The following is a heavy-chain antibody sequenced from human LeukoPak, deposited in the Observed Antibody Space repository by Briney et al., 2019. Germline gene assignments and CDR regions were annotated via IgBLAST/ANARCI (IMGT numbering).Heavy chain of an antibody. V-gene: IGHV4-39*07. CDR1: GGSISSSSYY. J-gene: IGHJ4*02. CDR2: IYYSGST. D-gene: IGHD6-19*01. Sequence: SSETLSLTCTVSGGSISSSSYYWGWIRQPPGKGLEWIGSIYYSGSTYYNPSLKSRVTISVDTSKNQFSLKLSSVTAADTAVYYCARGSSGPPYWGQGTLVTVSS. CDR3: ARGSSGPPY.